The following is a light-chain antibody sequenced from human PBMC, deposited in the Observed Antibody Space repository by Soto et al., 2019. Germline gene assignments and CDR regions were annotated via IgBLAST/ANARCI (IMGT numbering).Light chain of an antibody. V-gene: IGLV2-14*03. Sequence: QSVLTQPASVSGSPGQSIAISCTGTSSDVGSYNYVSWYQQHPGKAPKLMIYDVSNRPSGVSDRFSGSKSGNTASLTISGLQAEDEADYYCTSSTSGSTYVFGTGTKVTVL. CDR2: DVS. J-gene: IGLJ1*01. CDR3: TSSTSGSTYV. CDR1: SSDVGSYNY.